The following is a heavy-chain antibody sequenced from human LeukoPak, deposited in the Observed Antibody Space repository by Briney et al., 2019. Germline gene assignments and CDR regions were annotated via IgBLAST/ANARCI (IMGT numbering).Heavy chain of an antibody. CDR1: GGSISSYS. V-gene: IGHV4-30-2*01. CDR2: IYHSGST. Sequence: SETLSLTCTVSGGSISSYSWSWIRQPPGKGLEWIGYIYHSGSTYYNPSLKSRVTISVDRSKNQFSLKLSSVTAADTAVYYCARLYSNAFDIWGQGTMVTVSS. CDR3: ARLYSNAFDI. D-gene: IGHD2-21*01. J-gene: IGHJ3*02.